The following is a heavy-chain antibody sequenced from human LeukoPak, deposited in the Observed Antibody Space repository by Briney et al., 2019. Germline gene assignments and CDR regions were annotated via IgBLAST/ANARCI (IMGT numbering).Heavy chain of an antibody. Sequence: SETLSLTCTVSGGSISSSSYYWGWIRQPPGRGLEWIGEINHSGSTNYNPSLKSRVTISVDTSKNQFSLKLSSVTAADTAVYYCARGTGQLVRGRDRFDYWGQGTLVTVSS. CDR3: ARGTGQLVRGRDRFDY. V-gene: IGHV4-39*07. J-gene: IGHJ4*02. CDR1: GGSISSSSYY. D-gene: IGHD6-6*01. CDR2: INHSGST.